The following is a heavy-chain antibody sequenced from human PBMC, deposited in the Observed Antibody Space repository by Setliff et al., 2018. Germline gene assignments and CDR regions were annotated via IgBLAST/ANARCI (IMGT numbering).Heavy chain of an antibody. CDR3: ASPDGRTRYCSGGSCSYSMDV. J-gene: IGHJ6*02. V-gene: IGHV4-34*01. D-gene: IGHD2-15*01. Sequence: SETLSLTCAVYGGSFSGYYWSWIRQPPGKGLEWIGEINHSGSTNYSPSLKSRVTISVDTPKNQFSLKLSSVTAADTAVYYCASPDGRTRYCSGGSCSYSMDVWGQGTTVTVSS. CDR1: GGSFSGYY. CDR2: INHSGST.